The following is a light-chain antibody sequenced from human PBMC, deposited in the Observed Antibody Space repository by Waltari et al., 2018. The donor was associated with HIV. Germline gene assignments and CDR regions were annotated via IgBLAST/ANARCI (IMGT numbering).Light chain of an antibody. CDR3: QQYDYWPPWT. J-gene: IGKJ1*01. CDR2: GAS. V-gene: IGKV3-15*01. Sequence: VMTQSPATLSVSPGDRTTLSCRASQSGRTKLAWYQQKPGQPPRLLIYGASTRATGIAARFSGSGSGTEFTLTINSLQSEDYAVYYCQQYDYWPPWTFGQGTKVEMK. CDR1: QSGRTK.